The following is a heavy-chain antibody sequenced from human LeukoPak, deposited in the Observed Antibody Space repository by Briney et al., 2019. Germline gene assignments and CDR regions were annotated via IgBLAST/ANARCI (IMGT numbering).Heavy chain of an antibody. CDR1: GFTFSSYA. J-gene: IGHJ6*02. CDR2: ISYEGSNK. CDR3: ARDLIARTTVTRGPYYYYYGMDV. V-gene: IGHV3-30*04. Sequence: GGSLRLSCAASGFTFSSYAMHWVRQAPGKGLEWVAVISYEGSNKYYADSVKGRFTISRDNSKNTLYLQMNSLRAEDTAVYYCARDLIARTTVTRGPYYYYYGMDVWGQGTTVTVSS. D-gene: IGHD4-17*01.